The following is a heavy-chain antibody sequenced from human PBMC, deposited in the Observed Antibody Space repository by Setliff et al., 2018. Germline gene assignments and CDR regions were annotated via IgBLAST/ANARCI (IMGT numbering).Heavy chain of an antibody. CDR1: GYVFTGYY. D-gene: IGHD2-21*01. CDR3: ARDAVSNFDRGDSPAY. J-gene: IGHJ4*02. V-gene: IGHV1-46*01. Sequence: GASVKVSCKASGYVFTGYYIHWARHAPGQGFEWMGSVNPRTGSTAYAARFQGRITMTRDTSATTVYMTLGSLRSDDTAVYFCARDAVSNFDRGDSPAYWGRGTLVTVSS. CDR2: VNPRTGST.